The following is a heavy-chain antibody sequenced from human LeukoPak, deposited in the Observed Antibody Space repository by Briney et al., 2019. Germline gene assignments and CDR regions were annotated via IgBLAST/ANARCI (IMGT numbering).Heavy chain of an antibody. CDR2: IYYSGST. CDR3: ALNLDGYNSFSPGEFDY. CDR1: GGSISSSSYY. D-gene: IGHD5-24*01. Sequence: PSETLSLTCTVSGGSISSSSYYWGWIRQPPGKGLEWIGSIYYSGSTYYNPSLKSRVTISVDTSKNQFSLKLSSVTAADTAVYYCALNLDGYNSFSPGEFDYWGQGTLVTVSS. V-gene: IGHV4-39*07. J-gene: IGHJ4*02.